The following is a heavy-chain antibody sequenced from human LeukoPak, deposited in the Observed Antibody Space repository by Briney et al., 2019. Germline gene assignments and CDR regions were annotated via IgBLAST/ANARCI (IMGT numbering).Heavy chain of an antibody. CDR1: GFTVSSNY. V-gene: IGHV3-66*01. Sequence: GGSLRLSCAASGFTVSSNYMSWVRQAPGKGLEWVSVIYSGGSTYYADSVKGRFTISRDNSKNTLYLQMNSLRAEDTAVYYCARVYGIMEYYFDYWGQGTLVTVSS. CDR3: ARVYGIMEYYFDY. CDR2: IYSGGST. J-gene: IGHJ4*02. D-gene: IGHD3-16*01.